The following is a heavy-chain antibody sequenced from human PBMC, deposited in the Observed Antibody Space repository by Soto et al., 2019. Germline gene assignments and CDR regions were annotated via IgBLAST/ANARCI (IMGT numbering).Heavy chain of an antibody. CDR1: GYTFTGYY. J-gene: IGHJ3*02. Sequence: GASVKVSCKASGYTFTGYYMHWVRQAPGQGLEWMGWINPNSGGTNYAQKFQGWVTMTRDTSISTAYMELSRLRSDDTAVYYCARDCLHLVATMLRSGGNGTKGAFEIWGQGTMVTVSS. D-gene: IGHD5-12*01. CDR2: INPNSGGT. CDR3: ARDCLHLVATMLRSGGNGTKGAFEI. V-gene: IGHV1-2*04.